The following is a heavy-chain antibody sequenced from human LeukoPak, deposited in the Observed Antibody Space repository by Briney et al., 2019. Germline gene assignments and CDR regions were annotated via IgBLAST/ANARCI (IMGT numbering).Heavy chain of an antibody. Sequence: GGSLRLSCAASGFTFSDYWMHWVRQVPGKGLVWVSRINDDGRSTSEAVSVKGRFTISRDNAKDTLYLQMNSLRVEDTAIYYCARSAAGLDYWGQGTLVTVSS. CDR3: ARSAAGLDY. CDR1: GFTFSDYW. CDR2: INDDGRST. V-gene: IGHV3-74*01. J-gene: IGHJ4*02. D-gene: IGHD6-13*01.